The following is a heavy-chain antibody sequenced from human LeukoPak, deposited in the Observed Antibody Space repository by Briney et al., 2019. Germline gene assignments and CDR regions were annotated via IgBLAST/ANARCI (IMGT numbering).Heavy chain of an antibody. J-gene: IGHJ4*02. CDR3: ARAPTYYYDSSGYYWEYYFDY. D-gene: IGHD3-22*01. Sequence: SETLSLTCAVYGGSFSGYYWSWIRQPPGKGLEWIGEINHSGSTKNNPSLKSRVTISVDTSKSQFSLKLSSVTAADTAVYYCARAPTYYYDSSGYYWEYYFDYWGQGTLVTVSS. V-gene: IGHV4-34*01. CDR1: GGSFSGYY. CDR2: INHSGST.